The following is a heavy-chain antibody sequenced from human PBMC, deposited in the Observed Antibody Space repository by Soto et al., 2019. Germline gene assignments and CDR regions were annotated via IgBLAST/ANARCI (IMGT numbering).Heavy chain of an antibody. CDR1: GYSFTSYY. J-gene: IGHJ4*02. CDR3: ARDLHGDYLVGDY. Sequence: TSVKVSCKASGYSFTSYYMHWARQATGQGLEWMGIINPSGGSTSYAQKFQGRVTMTRDTSTSTVYMELSSLRSEDTTVYYCARDLHGDYLVGDYWGQGTLVTAPQ. V-gene: IGHV1-46*01. D-gene: IGHD4-17*01. CDR2: INPSGGST.